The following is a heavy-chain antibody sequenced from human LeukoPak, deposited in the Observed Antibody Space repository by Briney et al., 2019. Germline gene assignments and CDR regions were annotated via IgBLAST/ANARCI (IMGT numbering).Heavy chain of an antibody. V-gene: IGHV3-23*01. CDR3: AKNFPGEMVNYYYGMDV. Sequence: PGGSLRLSCAASGFTFSSYAMSWVRQAPGKGLGWVSAISGSGGSTYYADSVKGRFTISRDNSKNTLYLQMNSLRAEDAAVYYCAKNFPGEMVNYYYGMDVWGQGTTVTVSS. J-gene: IGHJ6*02. CDR1: GFTFSSYA. D-gene: IGHD5-18*01. CDR2: ISGSGGST.